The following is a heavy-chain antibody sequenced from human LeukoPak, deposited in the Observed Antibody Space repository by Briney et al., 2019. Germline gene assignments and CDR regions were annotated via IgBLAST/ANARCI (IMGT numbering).Heavy chain of an antibody. CDR1: GFTFSSYA. Sequence: GGSLRLSCAASGFTFSSYAMSWVRQAPGKGLEWVSGISGGGGSTYYADSVKGRFTISRDNSKNTLYLQMNSLRAEDTAVYYCAKDRAGRLYYFDYWGQGTLVTVSS. J-gene: IGHJ4*02. CDR2: ISGGGGST. V-gene: IGHV3-23*01. D-gene: IGHD6-25*01. CDR3: AKDRAGRLYYFDY.